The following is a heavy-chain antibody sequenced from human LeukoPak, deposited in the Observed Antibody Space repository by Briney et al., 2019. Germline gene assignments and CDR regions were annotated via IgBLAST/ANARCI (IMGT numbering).Heavy chain of an antibody. D-gene: IGHD5/OR15-5a*01. CDR1: GFTFSSYG. CDR3: AKLSGY. J-gene: IGHJ4*02. V-gene: IGHV3-30*18. Sequence: GGSLRLSCAASGFTFSSYGMHWVRQAPGKGLEWVAVISYDGSNKYYADSVKGRFTISRDNSKNTLYLQMSSLRAEDTAVYYCAKLSGYWGQGTLVTVSS. CDR2: ISYDGSNK.